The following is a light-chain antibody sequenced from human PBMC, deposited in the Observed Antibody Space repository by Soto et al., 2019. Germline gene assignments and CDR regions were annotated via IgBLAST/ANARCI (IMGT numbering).Light chain of an antibody. CDR1: ESVTKNF. CDR2: GAA. Sequence: EIVLTQSPGTLSLSPGERATLSCWASESVTKNFLAWYQQKPGQSPRLLMYGAAYRPTGIPDRFSGSGSGADFTLTISRLEPEDFAVHYCQQYGNSPVTFGPGTKVDIK. J-gene: IGKJ3*01. CDR3: QQYGNSPVT. V-gene: IGKV3-20*01.